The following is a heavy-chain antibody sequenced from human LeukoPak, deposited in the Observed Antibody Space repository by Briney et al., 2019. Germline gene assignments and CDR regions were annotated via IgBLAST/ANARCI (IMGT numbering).Heavy chain of an antibody. Sequence: GSLRLSCAASGFTFSSYAMSWVRQAPGKGLEWVSAISGSGGSTYYADSVKGRFTTSRDNSKNTLYLQMNSLRAEDTAVYYCAKPEASSGWSEGDYWGQGTLVTVPS. D-gene: IGHD6-19*01. CDR1: GFTFSSYA. CDR3: AKPEASSGWSEGDY. CDR2: ISGSGGST. V-gene: IGHV3-23*01. J-gene: IGHJ4*02.